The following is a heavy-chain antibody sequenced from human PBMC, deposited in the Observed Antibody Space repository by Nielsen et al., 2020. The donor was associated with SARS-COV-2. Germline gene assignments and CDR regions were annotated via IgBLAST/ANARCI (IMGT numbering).Heavy chain of an antibody. D-gene: IGHD2-21*02. J-gene: IGHJ3*02. CDR3: ARDENCGGDCYSHVFDI. CDR2: INADNGNT. V-gene: IGHV1-3*01. Sequence: ASVKVSCKASGYSFTTYAIHWARQAPGQRLEWMGWINADNGNTRYSQKFQGRVTITADGFTNTAYMELSSLRSEDTAVYYCARDENCGGDCYSHVFDIWGQGTMVTVSS. CDR1: GYSFTTYA.